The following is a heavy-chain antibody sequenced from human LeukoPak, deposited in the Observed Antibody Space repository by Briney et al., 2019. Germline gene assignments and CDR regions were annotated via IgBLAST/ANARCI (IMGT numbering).Heavy chain of an antibody. CDR1: GYTFTNYC. CDR2: IDPSIGST. J-gene: IGHJ4*02. Sequence: GASVKVSCKASGYTFTNYCMHWVRQAPGQGLEWMGIIDPSIGSTSYAQKFQGRVTMTRDTSTTTFYMELSSLRSEDTAVYYCARDDHIAAAGNYWGQGTLVTVSS. CDR3: ARDDHIAAAGNY. D-gene: IGHD6-13*01. V-gene: IGHV1-46*01.